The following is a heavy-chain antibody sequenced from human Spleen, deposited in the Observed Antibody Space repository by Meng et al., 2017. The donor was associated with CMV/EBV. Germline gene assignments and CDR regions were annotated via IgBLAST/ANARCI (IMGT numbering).Heavy chain of an antibody. CDR2: IYYSGST. Sequence: SETLSLTCTVSGDSITTNCWTWIRQPPGKGLEWIGSIYYSGSTYYNPSLKSRVTMSIATSKKQFSLRLNSVTAADTAIYYCAKGNQEGHDAFDMWGQGTMVTVSS. D-gene: IGHD3-10*01. CDR3: AKGNQEGHDAFDM. CDR1: GDSITTNC. V-gene: IGHV4-59*04. J-gene: IGHJ3*02.